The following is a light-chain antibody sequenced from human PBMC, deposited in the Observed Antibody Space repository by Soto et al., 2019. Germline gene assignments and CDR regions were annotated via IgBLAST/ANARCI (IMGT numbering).Light chain of an antibody. CDR2: GAS. V-gene: IGKV3D-20*02. Sequence: EIVLTQSPGTLSLSPGERATLSCRASGSISSSYLAWYQQKPGQAPRLLLYGASSRATGIPDRFSGSGSGTDFTLTISRLEPEESALYYCQQRASWPYTSGQGTKVDI. J-gene: IGKJ2*01. CDR3: QQRASWPYT. CDR1: GSISSSY.